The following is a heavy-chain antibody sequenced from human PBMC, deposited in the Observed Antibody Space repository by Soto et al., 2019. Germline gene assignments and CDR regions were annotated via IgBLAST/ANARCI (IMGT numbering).Heavy chain of an antibody. J-gene: IGHJ4*02. CDR3: ARGRYGDY. CDR1: GYAFTTYG. Sequence: QVHLVQSGAEVKKPGASVKVSCQGSGYAFTTYGITWVRQAPGQGLEWMGWISAHNGNKNNAQKLQDRVTVTGYTFSCSAYLELRSLRYDDSAVYYCARGRYGDYWGQGALVTVSS. D-gene: IGHD1-1*01. V-gene: IGHV1-18*01. CDR2: ISAHNGNK.